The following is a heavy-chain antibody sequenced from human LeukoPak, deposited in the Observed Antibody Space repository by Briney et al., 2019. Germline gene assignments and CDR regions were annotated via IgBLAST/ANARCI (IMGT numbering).Heavy chain of an antibody. D-gene: IGHD3-3*01. J-gene: IGHJ4*02. CDR3: ARAGGFFSPFGY. V-gene: IGHV4-4*02. CDR2: IYHSGST. CDR1: GFTFSSYAM. Sequence: AGGSLRLSCAASGFTFSSYAMSWVRQAPGKGLEWIGEIYHSGSTNYNPSLKSRVTISVDTSKNQFSLKLSSVTAADTAVYYCARAGGFFSPFGYWGQGTLVTVSS.